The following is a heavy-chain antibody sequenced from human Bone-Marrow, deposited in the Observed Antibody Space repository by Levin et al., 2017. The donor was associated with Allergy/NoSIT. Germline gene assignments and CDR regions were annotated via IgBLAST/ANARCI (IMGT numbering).Heavy chain of an antibody. CDR2: IYHSGST. J-gene: IGHJ3*02. CDR3: ARRNSSWVVFAFDM. Sequence: SETLSLTCAVSGGSISSSNWWNWVRQSPGGGLEWIGEIYHSGSTNYNPSLKNRIFISVDKSRNQFSLRLNSGTAADTALYYCARRNSSWVVFAFDMWGQGTLVTVSS. CDR1: GGSISSSNW. V-gene: IGHV4-4*02. D-gene: IGHD2-8*02.